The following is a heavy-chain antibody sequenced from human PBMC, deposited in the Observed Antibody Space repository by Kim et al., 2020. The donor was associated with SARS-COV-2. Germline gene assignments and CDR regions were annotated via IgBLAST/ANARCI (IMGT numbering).Heavy chain of an antibody. J-gene: IGHJ3*02. CDR3: ARGQPRYCSGGSCYLHAFDI. D-gene: IGHD2-15*01. CDR1: GGSFSGYY. V-gene: IGHV4-34*01. CDR2: INHSGST. Sequence: SETLSLTCAVYGGSFSGYYWSWIRQPPGKGLEWIGEINHSGSTNYNPSLKSRVTISVDTSKNQFSLKLSSVTAADTAVYYCARGQPRYCSGGSCYLHAFDIWGQGTMVTVSS.